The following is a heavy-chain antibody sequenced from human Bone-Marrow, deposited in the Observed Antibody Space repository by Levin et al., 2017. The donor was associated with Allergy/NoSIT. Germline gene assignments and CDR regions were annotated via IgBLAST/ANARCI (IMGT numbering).Heavy chain of an antibody. D-gene: IGHD6-19*01. CDR1: GFDFNTHD. V-gene: IGHV3-21*06. Sequence: VASVKVSCRGSGFDFNTHDMNWVRQAPGQGLEWVSSISGNSHYVYYADSVKGRFSISRDNAKNSMFLHMNSLRVEDTAVYYCARSQGRSGWSYYYYGMDVWGRGTTLTVSS. CDR2: ISGNSHYV. CDR3: ARSQGRSGWSYYYYGMDV. J-gene: IGHJ6*02.